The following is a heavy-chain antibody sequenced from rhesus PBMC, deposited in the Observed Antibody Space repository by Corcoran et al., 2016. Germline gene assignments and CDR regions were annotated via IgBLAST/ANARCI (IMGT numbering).Heavy chain of an antibody. CDR3: ARLRYPAYFDY. D-gene: IGHD4-29*01. Sequence: QVQLQESGPGLVKPSETLSLTCAVSGGSFSGYYWGWLRPPPGKGLEWIGYISGSSGSTDYNPSLKSRVTISTDTSKNQFSLKLSSVTAADTAVYYCARLRYPAYFDYWGQGVLVTVSS. CDR1: GGSFSGYY. V-gene: IGHV4-165*01. CDR2: ISGSSGST. J-gene: IGHJ4*01.